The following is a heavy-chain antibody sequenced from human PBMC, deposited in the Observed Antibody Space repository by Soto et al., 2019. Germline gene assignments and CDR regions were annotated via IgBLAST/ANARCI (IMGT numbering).Heavy chain of an antibody. V-gene: IGHV4-30-4*01. CDR2: ILYSGSA. Sequence: QVQLQESGPGLVKPSQTLSLTCTVSGGSISSANYFWSWGLQPPGKGLEWIGYILYSGSAYYNPSRKSRVTISVDPSKNQFFLKLKSVTAADTAVYYCAREVIAAPPGADAFELWGQGTMLTVSS. CDR3: AREVIAAPPGADAFEL. CDR1: GGSISSANYF. D-gene: IGHD2-15*01. J-gene: IGHJ3*01.